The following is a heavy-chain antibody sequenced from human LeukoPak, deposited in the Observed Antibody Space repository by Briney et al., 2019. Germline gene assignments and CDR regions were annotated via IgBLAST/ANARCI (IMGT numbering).Heavy chain of an antibody. V-gene: IGHV3-74*01. CDR2: INSDGSST. D-gene: IGHD3-10*01. J-gene: IGHJ6*03. Sequence: GGSLRLSCAASGFTFSSYGMHWVRQAPGKGLVWVPRINSDGSSTSYADSVKGRFTISRDNAKNTLYLQMNSLRAEDTAVYYCARVTMVRGVIPMDVWGKGTTVTISS. CDR3: ARVTMVRGVIPMDV. CDR1: GFTFSSYG.